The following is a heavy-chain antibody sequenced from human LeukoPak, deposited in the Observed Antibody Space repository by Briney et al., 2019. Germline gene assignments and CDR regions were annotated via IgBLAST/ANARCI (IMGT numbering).Heavy chain of an antibody. D-gene: IGHD2-2*01. Sequence: PSETLSLTCTVSGGSISSYYWSWIRQPPGKGLEWIGYIYYSGSTNYNPSLKSRVTISVDTSKNQFSLKLSSVTAADTAVYYCARAWCCSSTSCRRDAFDIWGQGTMVTVSS. V-gene: IGHV4-59*01. CDR2: IYYSGST. CDR1: GGSISSYY. CDR3: ARAWCCSSTSCRRDAFDI. J-gene: IGHJ3*02.